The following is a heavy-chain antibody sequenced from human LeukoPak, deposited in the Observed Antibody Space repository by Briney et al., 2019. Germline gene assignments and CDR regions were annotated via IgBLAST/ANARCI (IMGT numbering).Heavy chain of an antibody. CDR1: GYTFTSYY. Sequence: ASVKVSCKASGYTFTSYYMHWARQAPGQGLEWMGWISAYNGNTNYAQKLQGRVTMTTDTSTSTAYMELRSLRSDDTAVYYCARDGGDYYGSGEPNDYWGQGTLVTVSS. D-gene: IGHD3-10*01. J-gene: IGHJ4*02. CDR2: ISAYNGNT. CDR3: ARDGGDYYGSGEPNDY. V-gene: IGHV1-18*04.